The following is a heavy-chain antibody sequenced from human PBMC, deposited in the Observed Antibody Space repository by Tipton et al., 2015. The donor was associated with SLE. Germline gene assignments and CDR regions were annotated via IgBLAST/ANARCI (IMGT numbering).Heavy chain of an antibody. D-gene: IGHD5-12*01. CDR3: ARGRDIVDY. CDR2: IDHSGST. CDR1: GGSFSGYY. J-gene: IGHJ4*02. V-gene: IGHV4-34*01. Sequence: LSLTCAVYGGSFSGYYWSWIRQPPGKGLEWIGEIDHSGSTNYNPSLKSRVTISVDTSKNQFSLKLSSVTAADTAVYYCARGRDIVDYWGQGTLVTVSS.